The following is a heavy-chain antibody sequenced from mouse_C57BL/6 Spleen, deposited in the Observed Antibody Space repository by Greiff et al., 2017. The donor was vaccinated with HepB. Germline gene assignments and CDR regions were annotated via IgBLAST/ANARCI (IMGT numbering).Heavy chain of an antibody. J-gene: IGHJ2*01. V-gene: IGHV1-7*01. Sequence: VQLVESGAELAKPGASVKLSCKASGYTFTSYWMHWVKQRPGQGLEWIGYINPSSGYTKYNQKFKDKATLTADKSSRTADMQLSSLTYEDSAVYYCARGRGNYDYWGQGTTLTVSS. CDR1: GYTFTSYW. D-gene: IGHD2-1*01. CDR2: INPSSGYT. CDR3: ARGRGNYDY.